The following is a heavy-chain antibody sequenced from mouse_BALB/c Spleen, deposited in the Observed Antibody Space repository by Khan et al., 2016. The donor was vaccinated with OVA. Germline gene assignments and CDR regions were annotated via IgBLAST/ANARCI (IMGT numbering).Heavy chain of an antibody. V-gene: IGHV1-4*01. J-gene: IGHJ3*01. D-gene: IGHD2-14*01. CDR1: GYTFTSYT. Sequence: QVQLKQSGAELARPGASVKMSCKASGYTFTSYTIHWIKLRSGQGLEWIGFINPSNGYTNYNQKFKDKATLTADKSSTTVYMQLSSLTSDDSAVYNCVRDGAYHRNDGWFAYWGQGTLVTVSA. CDR2: INPSNGYT. CDR3: VRDGAYHRNDGWFAY.